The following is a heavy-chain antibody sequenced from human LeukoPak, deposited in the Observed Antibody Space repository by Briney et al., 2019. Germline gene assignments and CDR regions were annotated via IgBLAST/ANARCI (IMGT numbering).Heavy chain of an antibody. J-gene: IGHJ5*02. CDR1: GYSISSGYY. D-gene: IGHD3-3*01. CDR2: IYHSGST. CDR3: AREAITIFGVVRTQTTYSPHRFDP. V-gene: IGHV4-38-2*02. Sequence: SETLSLTCTVSGYSISSGYYWGWIRQPPGKGLEWIGSIYHSGSTYYNPSLKSRVTISVDTSKNQFSLKLSSVTAADTAVYYCAREAITIFGVVRTQTTYSPHRFDPWGQGTLVTVS.